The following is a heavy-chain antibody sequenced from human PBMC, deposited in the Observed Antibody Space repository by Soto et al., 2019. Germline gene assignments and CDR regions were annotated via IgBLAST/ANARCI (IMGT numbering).Heavy chain of an antibody. J-gene: IGHJ6*02. D-gene: IGHD3-10*01. CDR2: ISAYNGNT. V-gene: IGHV1-18*01. CDR3: AREVGLWFGELKDYYYGMDV. CDR1: GYTFTSYG. Sequence: ASVKVSCKASGYTFTSYGISWVRQAPGQGLEWMGWISAYNGNTNYAQKLQGRVTMTTDTSTSTAYMELRSLRSDDTAVYYCAREVGLWFGELKDYYYGMDVWGQGATVTVSS.